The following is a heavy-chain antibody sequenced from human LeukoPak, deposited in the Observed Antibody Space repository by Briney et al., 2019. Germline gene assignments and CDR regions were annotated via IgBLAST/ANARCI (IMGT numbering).Heavy chain of an antibody. V-gene: IGHV1-24*01. CDR1: GYILTELS. CDR3: ATHSSAYYYVNPLWQH. Sequence: ASVKVSCKVYGYILTELSMHWVRQAPGKGLEWMGGFDPEDGETIYAQKSQGRFTMTEDTSTDTAYMELSSLRSEDTAVYYCATHSSAYYYVNPLWQHWGQGTLVTVSS. J-gene: IGHJ1*01. CDR2: FDPEDGET. D-gene: IGHD3-22*01.